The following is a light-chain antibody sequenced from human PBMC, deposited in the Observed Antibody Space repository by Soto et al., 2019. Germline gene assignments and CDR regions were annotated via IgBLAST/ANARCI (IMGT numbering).Light chain of an antibody. CDR3: QQLNSYPLIT. J-gene: IGKJ5*01. CDR2: AAS. V-gene: IGKV1-9*01. Sequence: DIQLTQSPSFLSASVGDRVTITCRASQGLSSYLAWYQQKPGKAPKLMIYAASTLQSGVPSRFSGSGSGTEFTLTNSSLQPEDFATYYCQQLNSYPLITFGQGTRLEIK. CDR1: QGLSSY.